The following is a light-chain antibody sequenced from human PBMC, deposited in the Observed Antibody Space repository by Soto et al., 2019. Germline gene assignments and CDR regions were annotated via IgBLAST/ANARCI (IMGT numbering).Light chain of an antibody. V-gene: IGLV2-23*01. CDR1: SSDVGSYNL. J-gene: IGLJ3*02. CDR2: EGN. CDR3: CSYTGSSTS. Sequence: LTQPASVSGSPGQSITMSCAGASSDVGSYNLVSWYQQYPGKAPKLIIYEGNKRPSGVSNRFSGSGSGNTASLTISGLQAEDAADYYCCSYTGSSTSFGGGTKLTVL.